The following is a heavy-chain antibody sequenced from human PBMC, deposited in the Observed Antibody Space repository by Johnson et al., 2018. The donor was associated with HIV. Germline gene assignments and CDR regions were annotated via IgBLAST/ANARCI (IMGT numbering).Heavy chain of an antibody. Sequence: QVQLVESGGGLVKPGGSLRLSCAASGFSVSDYYMSWIRQTLGKGLEWVAFIRYDGSNKYYADSVKGRFTTSRDNSKNTLYLQMNSLRAEDTAVYYCARVKGAFDFWGQGTMVIVSS. J-gene: IGHJ3*01. CDR2: IRYDGSNK. V-gene: IGHV3-30*02. CDR1: GFSVSDYY. CDR3: ARVKGAFDF.